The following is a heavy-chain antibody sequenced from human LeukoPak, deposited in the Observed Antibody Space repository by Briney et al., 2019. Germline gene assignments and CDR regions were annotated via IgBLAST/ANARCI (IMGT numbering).Heavy chain of an antibody. CDR2: IYTSGSI. Sequence: SETLPLTCIVSGGSISSYYWSWIRQPAGKGLEWIGRIYTSGSINYNPSLKSRVTMSVDTSKNQFSLKLTSLTAADTAVYYCARDHRRDYGDYHFDYWGQGTLVTVSS. D-gene: IGHD4-17*01. V-gene: IGHV4-4*07. CDR3: ARDHRRDYGDYHFDY. J-gene: IGHJ4*02. CDR1: GGSISSYY.